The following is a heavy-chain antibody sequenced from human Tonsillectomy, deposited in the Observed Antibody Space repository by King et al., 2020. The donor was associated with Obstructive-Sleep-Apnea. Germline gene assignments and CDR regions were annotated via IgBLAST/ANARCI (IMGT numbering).Heavy chain of an antibody. D-gene: IGHD2-2*02. CDR2: IYHRGST. J-gene: IGHJ6*02. Sequence: QLQESGPGLVKPSGTLSLTCAVSGASISSNNWWSWVRQPPGKGLEWIGEIYHRGSTNYNPSLKSRVTISVDKSQNQFSRKLTSVTAADTAVYYCAREAQIYRYGMDGWGQGTTVTVSS. CDR1: GASISSNNW. CDR3: AREAQIYRYGMDG. V-gene: IGHV4-4*02.